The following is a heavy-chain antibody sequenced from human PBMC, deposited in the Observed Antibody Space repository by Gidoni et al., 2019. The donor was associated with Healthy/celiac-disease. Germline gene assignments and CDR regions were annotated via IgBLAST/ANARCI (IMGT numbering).Heavy chain of an antibody. D-gene: IGHD6-19*01. V-gene: IGHV3-30*18. J-gene: IGHJ4*02. Sequence: QVQLVESGGGVVQTGRSLRLSCAASGFPFSSYGMQCVRPAPGKGLEWVAVISYDGSNKYYADSVKGRFTISRDNSKNTLYLQMNSLRAEDTAVYYCAKWRSGWGVDYWGQGTLVTVSS. CDR1: GFPFSSYG. CDR2: ISYDGSNK. CDR3: AKWRSGWGVDY.